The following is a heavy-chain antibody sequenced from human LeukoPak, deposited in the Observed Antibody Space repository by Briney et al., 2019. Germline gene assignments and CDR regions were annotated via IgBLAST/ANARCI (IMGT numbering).Heavy chain of an antibody. V-gene: IGHV3-21*01. D-gene: IGHD1-7*01. CDR2: ISSSSSYI. Sequence: PGGSLRLSCAASGFTFSSYSMNWVRQAPGKGLEWVSSISSSSSYIYYADSVKGRFTISRDNAKNSLYLQMNSLRAEDTAVYYCARDNNWNYPIDYWGQGTLVTVSS. CDR1: GFTFSSYS. CDR3: ARDNNWNYPIDY. J-gene: IGHJ4*02.